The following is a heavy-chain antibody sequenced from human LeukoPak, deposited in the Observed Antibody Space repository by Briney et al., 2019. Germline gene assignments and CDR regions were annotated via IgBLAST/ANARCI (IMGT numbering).Heavy chain of an antibody. CDR1: GFTFRNYV. CDR2: TSSDLNVK. V-gene: IGHV3-30-3*01. D-gene: IGHD3-3*01. J-gene: IGHJ4*02. Sequence: GGSLRLSCAASGFTFRNYVIHWVRQAPGKGLEWVAVTSSDLNVKLYADSVKGRFTISRDNSKNTLYLQMNSLRAEDTAVYYCARGHGSGYYRQFDYWGQGTLVTVSS. CDR3: ARGHGSGYYRQFDY.